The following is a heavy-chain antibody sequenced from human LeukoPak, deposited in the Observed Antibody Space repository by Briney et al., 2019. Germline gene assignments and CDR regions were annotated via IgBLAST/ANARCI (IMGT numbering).Heavy chain of an antibody. V-gene: IGHV1-46*01. CDR3: ARASGGYCSSTSCYVDASVDY. D-gene: IGHD2-2*01. J-gene: IGHJ4*02. Sequence: ASVKVSCKASGYTFTSYYMHWVRQAPGQGLEWMGIINPSGGSTSYAQKFQGRVTMTRDTSTSTVYMELSSLRSEDTAVYYCARASGGYCSSTSCYVDASVDYWGQGTLVTVSS. CDR2: INPSGGST. CDR1: GYTFTSYY.